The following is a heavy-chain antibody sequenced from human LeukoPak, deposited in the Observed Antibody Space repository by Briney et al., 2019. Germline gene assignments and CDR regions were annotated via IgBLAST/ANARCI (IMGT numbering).Heavy chain of an antibody. Sequence: GGSLRLSCAASGFTFSSYGMHWVRQAPGKGLEWGAVIWYDGSNKYYADSVKGRFTISRDNSKNTLYLQMNSLRAEDTAVYYCAKDRSITGTTISYYYGSGSPPPGFDYWGPGTLVTVSS. CDR3: AKDRSITGTTISYYYGSGSPPPGFDY. CDR1: GFTFSSYG. J-gene: IGHJ4*02. D-gene: IGHD3-10*01. V-gene: IGHV3-33*06. CDR2: IWYDGSNK.